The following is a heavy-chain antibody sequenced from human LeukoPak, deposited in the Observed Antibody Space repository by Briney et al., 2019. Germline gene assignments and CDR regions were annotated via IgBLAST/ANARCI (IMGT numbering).Heavy chain of an antibody. Sequence: PGGSLRLSCAASGFSVTVNYMNWVRQAPGKGLEWVSVIYSGGDTDYADSVKGRFTISRDNSENTLYLQMSSLRAEDTAVYYCARDDDYWAFDIWGQGTMVTVSS. D-gene: IGHD4/OR15-4a*01. J-gene: IGHJ3*02. V-gene: IGHV3-53*01. CDR2: IYSGGDT. CDR1: GFSVTVNY. CDR3: ARDDDYWAFDI.